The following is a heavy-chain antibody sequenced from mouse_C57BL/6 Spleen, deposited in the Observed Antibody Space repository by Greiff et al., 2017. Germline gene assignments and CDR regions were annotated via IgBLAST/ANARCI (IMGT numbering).Heavy chain of an antibody. V-gene: IGHV2-2*01. CDR3: ARKLYSNYYYAMDY. D-gene: IGHD2-5*01. Sequence: VKLQQSGPGLVQPSQSLSITCTVSGFSLTSYGVHWVRQSPGKGLEWLGVIWSGGSTDYNAAFISRLSISKDNSKSQVFFKMNSLQADDTAIYYCARKLYSNYYYAMDYWGQGTSVTVSS. CDR1: GFSLTSYG. J-gene: IGHJ4*01. CDR2: IWSGGST.